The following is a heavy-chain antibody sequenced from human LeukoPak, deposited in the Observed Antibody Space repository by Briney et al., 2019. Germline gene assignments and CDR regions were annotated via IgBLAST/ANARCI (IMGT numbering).Heavy chain of an antibody. Sequence: GGSLKLYYAASGFTIGSIEKTGFRQAPGKGLEWVSYISSSGNTMYYADSVKGRFTISRDNAKNSLYLQMNSLRADDTAVYFCARGLEDNVAWDYWGQGTLVTVSS. J-gene: IGHJ4*02. CDR2: ISSSGNTM. D-gene: IGHD2-15*01. CDR1: GFTIGSIE. CDR3: ARGLEDNVAWDY. V-gene: IGHV3-48*03.